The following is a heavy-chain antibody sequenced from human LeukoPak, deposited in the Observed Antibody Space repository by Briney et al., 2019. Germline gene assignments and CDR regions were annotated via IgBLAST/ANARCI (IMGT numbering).Heavy chain of an antibody. CDR2: INWNGGST. J-gene: IGHJ4*02. D-gene: IGHD6-19*01. Sequence: PGGSLRLSCAASGFTFDDYGMSWVRQAPGKGLEWVSGINWNGGSTGYADSVKGRFTISRDNAKNSLYLQMNSLRAEDTALYYCARTGIAVAGATEYYFDYWGQGTLVTVSS. CDR1: GFTFDDYG. CDR3: ARTGIAVAGATEYYFDY. V-gene: IGHV3-20*04.